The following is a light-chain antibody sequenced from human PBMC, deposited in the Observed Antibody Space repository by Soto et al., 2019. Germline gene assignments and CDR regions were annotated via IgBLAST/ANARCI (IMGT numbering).Light chain of an antibody. J-gene: IGKJ5*01. V-gene: IGKV3D-20*02. CDR2: DAS. CDR1: QSVSNNY. CDR3: HQRTNWPPET. Sequence: EIVLTQSPGTLSLSPGERATLSCRASQSVSNNYLAWYQQKPGQAPRLLIYDASNRATGIPARFSGSGSGTDFTLTISSLEPEDFAVYYCHQRTNWPPETFGQGTRLEIK.